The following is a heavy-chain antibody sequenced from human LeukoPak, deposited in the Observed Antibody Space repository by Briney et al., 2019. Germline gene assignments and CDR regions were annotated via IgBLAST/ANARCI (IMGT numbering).Heavy chain of an antibody. CDR1: GYTFTSYY. D-gene: IGHD3-10*01. J-gene: IGHJ4*02. V-gene: IGHV1-2*02. CDR3: ARGLYGSGSRNDY. CDR2: INPNSGGT. Sequence: ASVKVSCKASGYTFTSYYMHWVRQAPGQGLEWMGWINPNSGGTNYAQKFQGRVTMTRDTSISTAYMELSRLRSDDTAVYYCARGLYGSGSRNDYWGQGTLVTVSS.